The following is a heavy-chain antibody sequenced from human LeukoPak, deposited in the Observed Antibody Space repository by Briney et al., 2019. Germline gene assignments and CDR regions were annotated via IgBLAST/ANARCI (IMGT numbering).Heavy chain of an antibody. V-gene: IGHV3-53*01. CDR3: ARAQGGKIQLWDYYFDY. CDR1: GFTVSSNH. D-gene: IGHD5-18*01. J-gene: IGHJ4*02. Sequence: GGSLRLSCAASGFTVSSNHMSWVRQAPGKGLEWVSVIYSGGSTYYADSVKGRFTISRDNSKNTLYLQMNSLRAEDTAVYFCARAQGGKIQLWDYYFDYWGQGTLVTVSS. CDR2: IYSGGST.